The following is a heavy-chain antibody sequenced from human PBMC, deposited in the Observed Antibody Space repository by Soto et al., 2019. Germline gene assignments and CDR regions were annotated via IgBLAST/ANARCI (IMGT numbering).Heavy chain of an antibody. CDR1: GCTFSTYA. CDR3: AKGLYSSDWYSWFDP. CDR2: ISGSSLST. Sequence: CAASGCTFSTYAMSWVRQAPGKGLEWVSAISGSSLSTYYADSVKGRFTISRDNSKNTLYLQMNSLRAEDTAVYYCAKGLYSSDWYSWFDPWGQGTLVTVSS. D-gene: IGHD6-19*01. J-gene: IGHJ5*02. V-gene: IGHV3-23*01.